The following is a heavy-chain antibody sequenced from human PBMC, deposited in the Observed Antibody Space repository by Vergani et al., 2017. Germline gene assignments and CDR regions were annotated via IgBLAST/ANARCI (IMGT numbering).Heavy chain of an antibody. D-gene: IGHD6-13*01. V-gene: IGHV4-59*01. CDR2: IYYSGST. CDR1: GGSINSYY. J-gene: IGHJ4*02. CDR3: ARMIAGAGTEWFDY. Sequence: QVQLQESGPGLVKPSETLSLTCTVSGGSINSYYWSWIRQPPGKGLEWIGYIYYSGSTNYNPSLKSRVNISVDTSKNQFSLKLSSVTAADTAVYYCARMIAGAGTEWFDYWGQGTLVTVSS.